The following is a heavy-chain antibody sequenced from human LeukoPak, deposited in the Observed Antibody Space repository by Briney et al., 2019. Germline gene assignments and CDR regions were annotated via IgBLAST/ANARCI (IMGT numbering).Heavy chain of an antibody. CDR1: GGSISSYY. CDR3: ARRYDFWSGPLGAFDI. CDR2: IYYSGST. D-gene: IGHD3-3*01. V-gene: IGHV4-59*01. Sequence: PSETLSLTCTVSGGSISSYYRSWIRQPPGKGLEWIGYIYYSGSTNYNPSLKSRVTISVDTSKNQFSLKLSSVTAADTAVYYCARRYDFWSGPLGAFDIWGQGTMVTVSS. J-gene: IGHJ3*02.